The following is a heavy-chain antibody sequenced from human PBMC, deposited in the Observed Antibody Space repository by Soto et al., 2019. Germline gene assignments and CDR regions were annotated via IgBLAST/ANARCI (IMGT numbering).Heavy chain of an antibody. CDR2: ISSSSSYT. J-gene: IGHJ4*02. D-gene: IGHD6-19*01. CDR3: ARAYGSGWDDY. V-gene: IGHV3-11*05. Sequence: QVQLVESGGGLVKPGGSLRLSCAASGFSFSDYYMNWIRQAPGKGLEWVSYISSSSSYTNYADSVKGRFTISRDNAKNSLYLQMNSLRVEDTAVYYCARAYGSGWDDYWGQGTLVTVSS. CDR1: GFSFSDYY.